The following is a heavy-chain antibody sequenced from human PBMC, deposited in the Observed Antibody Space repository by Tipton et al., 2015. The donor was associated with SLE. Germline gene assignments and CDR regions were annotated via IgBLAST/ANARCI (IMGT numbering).Heavy chain of an antibody. V-gene: IGHV4-34*01. CDR1: GGSFSGYY. J-gene: IGHJ4*02. Sequence: TLSLTCAVYGGSFSGYYWSWIRQAPGKGPEWIGEITDSGSTNYNPSLQSRVTISIDTSKNQFSLTLNSVIAADTAVYFCARIQVLYYYGSGTYVFDIWGQGSLVTVSS. CDR3: ARIQVLYYYGSGTYVFDI. CDR2: ITDSGST. D-gene: IGHD3-10*01.